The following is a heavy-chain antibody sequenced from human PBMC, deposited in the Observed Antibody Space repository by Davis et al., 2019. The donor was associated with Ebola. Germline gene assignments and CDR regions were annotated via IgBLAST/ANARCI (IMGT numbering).Heavy chain of an antibody. J-gene: IGHJ6*02. V-gene: IGHV1-18*01. D-gene: IGHD1-20*01. CDR2: ISAYNGNT. CDR1: GYTFTSYG. Sequence: ASVKVSCKASGYTFTSYGISWVRQAPGQGLEWMGWISAYNGNTNYAQKLQGRVTMTTDTSTSTAYMELRSLRSDDTAVYYCAKTGRNNWNYYYGMDVWGQGTTVTVSS. CDR3: AKTGRNNWNYYYGMDV.